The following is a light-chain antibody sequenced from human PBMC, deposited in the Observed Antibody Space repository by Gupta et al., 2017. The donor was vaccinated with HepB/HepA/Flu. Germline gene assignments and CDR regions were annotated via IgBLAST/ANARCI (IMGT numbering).Light chain of an antibody. CDR3: QHRYKWPLT. CDR1: ERINIY. J-gene: IGKJ5*01. Sequence: EIVLTQSPATLSLSPGERATLSCRASERINIYIGWYQQKPGQAPRLLIDDASNRATGIPARFSGSGSETEFTLTISSLEPEDVAVYYCQHRYKWPLTFGQGTQLDIK. CDR2: DAS. V-gene: IGKV3-11*01.